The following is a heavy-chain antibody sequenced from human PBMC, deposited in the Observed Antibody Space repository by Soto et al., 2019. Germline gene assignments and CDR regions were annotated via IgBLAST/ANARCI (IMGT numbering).Heavy chain of an antibody. CDR2: IKQDGSTK. Sequence: GGSLRLSCAASGFTFSSYWMTWVRQAPGKGLEWVANIKQDGSTKYYVDSVKGRFAISRDNAKNSLYLQMNSLRPDDTAVYYCARTIDSSGYRYFDYWGQGTLVTVSS. J-gene: IGHJ4*02. CDR1: GFTFSSYW. V-gene: IGHV3-7*01. D-gene: IGHD3-22*01. CDR3: ARTIDSSGYRYFDY.